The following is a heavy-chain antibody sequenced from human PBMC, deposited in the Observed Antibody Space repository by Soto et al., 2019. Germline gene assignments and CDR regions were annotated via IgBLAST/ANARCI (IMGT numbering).Heavy chain of an antibody. CDR1: GYTFTSYG. D-gene: IGHD3-10*01. V-gene: IGHV1-18*01. CDR3: ASSHPPPSGSYTYYYYMHF. Sequence: GASVKVSCKASGYTFTSYGISWVRQAPGQGLEWMGWISAYNGNTNYAQKLQGRVTMTTDTSTSTAYMELRSLRSDDTAVYYCASSHPPPSGSYTYYYYMHFSGKGTTVTVSS. J-gene: IGHJ6*03. CDR2: ISAYNGNT.